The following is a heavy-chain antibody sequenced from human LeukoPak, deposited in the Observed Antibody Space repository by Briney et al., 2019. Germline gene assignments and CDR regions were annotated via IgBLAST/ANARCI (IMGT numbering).Heavy chain of an antibody. CDR2: ISGSGGST. CDR1: GFTFSSYA. J-gene: IGHJ4*02. D-gene: IGHD6-6*01. CDR3: ASFYSSSSAPFDY. Sequence: GGSLRLSCAASGFTFSSYAMSWVRQAPGKGLEWVSAISGSGGSTYYADSVKGRFTISRDNSKNTLYLQMNSLRAEDTAVYYCASFYSSSSAPFDYWGQGTLVTVSS. V-gene: IGHV3-23*01.